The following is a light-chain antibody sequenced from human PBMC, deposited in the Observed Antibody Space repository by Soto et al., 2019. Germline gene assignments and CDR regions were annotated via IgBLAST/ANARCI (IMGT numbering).Light chain of an antibody. J-gene: IGLJ3*02. V-gene: IGLV1-44*01. CDR1: SSNIASNT. Sequence: QAVVTQPPSASGTPGQRVTISCSGSSSNIASNTVNWYQQLPGAAPKLLIYSNAARPSGVPHRFSGSRSGTSASLAISGLQSEDEADYYCAAWDDSLNGPVFGGGTKVTVL. CDR3: AAWDDSLNGPV. CDR2: SNA.